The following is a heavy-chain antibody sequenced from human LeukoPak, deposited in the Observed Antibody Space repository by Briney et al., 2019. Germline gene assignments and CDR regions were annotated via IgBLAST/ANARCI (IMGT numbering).Heavy chain of an antibody. J-gene: IGHJ4*02. Sequence: GGSLRLSCAASGFTFSSYGMSWVRQAPGKGLEWVSAINTSGGSTYYADSVKGRFTVSRDNSKNTLYVQMKSLRAEDTAVYYCAKDFVVVPGNVNYFDYWGQGTLVTVSS. CDR2: INTSGGST. V-gene: IGHV3-23*01. CDR1: GFTFSSYG. D-gene: IGHD2-21*02. CDR3: AKDFVVVPGNVNYFDY.